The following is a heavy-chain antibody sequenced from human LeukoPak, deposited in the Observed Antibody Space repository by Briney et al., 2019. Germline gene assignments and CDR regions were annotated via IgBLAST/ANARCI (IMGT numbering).Heavy chain of an antibody. CDR3: ARGGEAAIPAAKPWWFDP. V-gene: IGHV1-24*01. CDR2: FDPEDGET. J-gene: IGHJ5*02. Sequence: RASVKVSCKVSGYTLTELSMHWVRQAPGKGLEWMGGFDPEDGETIYAQKFQGRVTMTEDTSTDTAYMELSSLRSEDTAVYYCARGGEAAIPAAKPWWFDPWGQGTLVTVSS. CDR1: GYTLTELS. D-gene: IGHD2-2*02.